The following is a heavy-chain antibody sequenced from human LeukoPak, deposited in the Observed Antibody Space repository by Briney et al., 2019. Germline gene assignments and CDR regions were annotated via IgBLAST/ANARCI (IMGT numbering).Heavy chain of an antibody. V-gene: IGHV4-59*01. CDR2: IYYSGST. D-gene: IGHD3-22*01. CDR3: AREVLNYDSSGYYRYFDY. CDR1: GGSISSYY. J-gene: IGHJ4*02. Sequence: KASETLSLTCTVSGGSISSYYWSWIRQPPGKGLEWIGYIYYSGSTNYNPSLKSRVTISVDTSKNQFSLKLSSVTAADTAVYYCAREVLNYDSSGYYRYFDYWGQGTLVTVSS.